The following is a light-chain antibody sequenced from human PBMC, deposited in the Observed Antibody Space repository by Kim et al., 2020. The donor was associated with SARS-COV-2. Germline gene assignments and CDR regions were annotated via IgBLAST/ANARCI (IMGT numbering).Light chain of an antibody. CDR2: DNN. V-gene: IGLV1-51*01. Sequence: QKVTISGSGNSANIVDNYVSWYQQLPGTAPKLLIYDNNRRPPGIPDRFSGSKSGTSATLGITGLQTGDEADYYCGTWDSSLSAGRVFGGGTQLTVL. CDR1: SANIVDNY. J-gene: IGLJ3*02. CDR3: GTWDSSLSAGRV.